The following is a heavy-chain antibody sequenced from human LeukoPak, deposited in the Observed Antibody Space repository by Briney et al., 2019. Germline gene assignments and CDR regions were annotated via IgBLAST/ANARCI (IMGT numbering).Heavy chain of an antibody. D-gene: IGHD3-16*02. Sequence: SETLSLTCAVSGGSISSSNWWSWVRQPPGKELEWIGEIYHSGSTNYNPSLKSRVTISVDTSKNQFSLKLTSVTAADTAVYYCARGRGMITFGGVISWFDPWGQGTLVTVSS. CDR1: GGSISSSNW. CDR3: ARGRGMITFGGVISWFDP. J-gene: IGHJ5*02. CDR2: IYHSGST. V-gene: IGHV4-4*02.